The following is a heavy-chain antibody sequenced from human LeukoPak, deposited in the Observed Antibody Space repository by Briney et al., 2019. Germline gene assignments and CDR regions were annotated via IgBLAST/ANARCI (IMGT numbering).Heavy chain of an antibody. CDR2: INPNSGGT. Sequence: ASVKVSCTASGYTFTGYYMHWVRQAPGQGLEWMGWINPNSGGTNYAQKLQGRVAMTTDTSTSTAYMELRSLRSDDTAVYYCARDRLEGGIAVAGSGWFDPWGQGTLVTVSS. CDR3: ARDRLEGGIAVAGSGWFDP. D-gene: IGHD6-19*01. CDR1: GYTFTGYY. J-gene: IGHJ5*02. V-gene: IGHV1-2*02.